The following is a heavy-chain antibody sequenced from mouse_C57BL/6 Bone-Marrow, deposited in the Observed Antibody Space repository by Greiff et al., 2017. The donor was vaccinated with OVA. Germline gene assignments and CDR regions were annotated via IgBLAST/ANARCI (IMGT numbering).Heavy chain of an antibody. CDR3: ARDFPTITTVVATSGEFDY. V-gene: IGHV5-4*01. CDR2: ISDGGSYT. J-gene: IGHJ2*01. Sequence: EVMLVESGGGLVKPGGSLKLSCAASGFTFSSYAMSWVRQTPEKRLEWVATISDGGSYTYYPDNVKGRFTISRDNAKNNLYLQMSHLKSEDTAMYYCARDFPTITTVVATSGEFDYWGQGTTLTVSS. D-gene: IGHD1-1*01. CDR1: GFTFSSYA.